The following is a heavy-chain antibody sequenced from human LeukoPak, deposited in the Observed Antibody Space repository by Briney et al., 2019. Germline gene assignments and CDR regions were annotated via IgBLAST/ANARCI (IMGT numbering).Heavy chain of an antibody. CDR2: VSAANNP. CDR3: AMSVEMPPIPSFDY. J-gene: IGHJ4*02. CDR1: GYTFTSYH. Sequence: ASVKVSCKASGYTFTSYHMHWMRRAPGQGLELLGWVSAANNPEYSQKFQGRVVITRDASATTSYLELNSLRSEDTAVYYCAMSVEMPPIPSFDYWGQGTLVTVSS. V-gene: IGHV1-3*01. D-gene: IGHD5-24*01.